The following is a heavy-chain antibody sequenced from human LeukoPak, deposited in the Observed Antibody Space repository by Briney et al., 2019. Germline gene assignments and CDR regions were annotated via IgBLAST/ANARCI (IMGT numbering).Heavy chain of an antibody. D-gene: IGHD4-11*01. J-gene: IGHJ4*02. CDR3: ASYYYSSYGGYYFDY. V-gene: IGHV4-59*01. CDR2: MYYSGNT. CDR1: SGSIRSYY. Sequence: SETLSLTCTVSSGSIRSYYWSWIRQPPGEGLEWIGYMYYSGNTNYNPSLKSRVTISVDMSKNQFSLNLRSVTAAGTAVYYCASYYYSSYGGYYFDYWGQGTLVTVSS.